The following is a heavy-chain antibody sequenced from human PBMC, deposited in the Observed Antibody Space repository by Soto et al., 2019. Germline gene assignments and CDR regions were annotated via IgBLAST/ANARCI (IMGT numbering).Heavy chain of an antibody. J-gene: IGHJ4*02. CDR1: GYTFTSYG. V-gene: IGHV1-18*01. D-gene: IGHD6-13*01. Sequence: QVQLVQSGAEVKKPGASVKVSCKASGYTFTSYGITWVRQAPGQGLEWKGWISAYNGNTNYAQKLQGRVTMTTDTYTSTGYMELRSLSSDDPAVYYCARERVAAAATFDSWGQGTLVTVSS. CDR3: ARERVAAAATFDS. CDR2: ISAYNGNT.